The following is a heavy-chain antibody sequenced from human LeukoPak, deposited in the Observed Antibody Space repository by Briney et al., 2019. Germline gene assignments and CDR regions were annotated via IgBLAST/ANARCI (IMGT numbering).Heavy chain of an antibody. CDR1: GGSISSYY. CDR3: ARVGYPTQRRVLSAVTVPTAGAFDI. D-gene: IGHD2-21*02. J-gene: IGHJ3*02. CDR2: VYYTGST. Sequence: SETLSLTCTVSGGSISSYYWSWVRQPPGKGLEWIGFVYYTGSTNYSPSLKSRVTISVDTSKNQFSLRLNSVTAADTAVYYCARVGYPTQRRVLSAVTVPTAGAFDIWGQGTLVTVSS. V-gene: IGHV4-59*12.